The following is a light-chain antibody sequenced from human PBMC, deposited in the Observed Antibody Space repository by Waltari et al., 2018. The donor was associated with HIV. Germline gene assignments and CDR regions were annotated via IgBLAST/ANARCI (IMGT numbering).Light chain of an antibody. V-gene: IGKV3-20*01. Sequence: GERDILSCRASQSVNSGYLAWYQQRPGQAPRLLIFDTSRRASGIPDRFSGSGSGTDFTLTISSLEPEDFAVYYCQQYGNSPPCTFGQGTNLEIK. CDR2: DTS. CDR1: QSVNSGY. CDR3: QQYGNSPPCT. J-gene: IGKJ2*02.